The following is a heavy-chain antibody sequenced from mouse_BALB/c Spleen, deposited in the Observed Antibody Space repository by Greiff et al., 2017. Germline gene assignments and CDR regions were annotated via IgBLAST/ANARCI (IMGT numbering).Heavy chain of an antibody. Sequence: EVQLQQSGPELVKPGASVKISCKASGYTFTDYNMHWVKQSHGKSLEWIGYIYPYNGGTGYNQKFKSKATLTVDNSSSTAYMELRSLTSEDSAVYYCARSFYYGNYVDYRGQGTTLTVSS. V-gene: IGHV1S29*02. D-gene: IGHD2-1*01. J-gene: IGHJ2*01. CDR3: ARSFYYGNYVDY. CDR1: GYTFTDYN. CDR2: IYPYNGGT.